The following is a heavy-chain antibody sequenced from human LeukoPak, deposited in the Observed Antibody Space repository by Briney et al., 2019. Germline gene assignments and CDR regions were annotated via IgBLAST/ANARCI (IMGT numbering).Heavy chain of an antibody. J-gene: IGHJ4*02. D-gene: IGHD3-22*01. CDR1: GFTFSSYS. V-gene: IGHV3-21*04. CDR3: AKRDINYYDSSRYQYYFDY. CDR2: ISSSSSYI. Sequence: PGGSLRLSRAASGFTFSSYSMNWVRQAPGKGLEWVSSISSSSSYIYYADSVKGRFTISRDNSKNTLYLQMNSLRAEDTAVYYCAKRDINYYDSSRYQYYFDYWGQGTLVTVSS.